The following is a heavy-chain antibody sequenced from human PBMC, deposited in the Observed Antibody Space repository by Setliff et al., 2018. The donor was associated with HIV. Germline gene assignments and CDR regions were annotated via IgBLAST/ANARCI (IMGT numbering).Heavy chain of an antibody. CDR3: ARDTGQQLVGFDI. J-gene: IGHJ3*02. CDR2: IIPIFGTA. Sequence: SVKVSCKASGYTFTSYAISWVRQAPGQGLEWMGGIIPIFGTANYAQKFQGRVTITTDESTITAYMELSSLRSEDTAVYYCARDTGQQLVGFDIWGQGTMVTVSS. V-gene: IGHV1-69*05. CDR1: GYTFTSYA. D-gene: IGHD6-13*01.